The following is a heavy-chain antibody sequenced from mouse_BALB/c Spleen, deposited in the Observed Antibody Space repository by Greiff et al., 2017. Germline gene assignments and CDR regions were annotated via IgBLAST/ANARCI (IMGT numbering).Heavy chain of an antibody. CDR2: INSNGGST. V-gene: IGHV5-6-3*01. J-gene: IGHJ4*01. CDR3: ARYRYDVRAMDY. D-gene: IGHD2-14*01. Sequence: EVQLVESGGGLVQPGGSLKLSCAASGFTFSSYGMSWVRQTPDKRLELVATINSNGGSTYYPDSVKGRFTISRDNAKNTLYLQMSSLKSEDTAMYYCARYRYDVRAMDYWGQGTSVTVSS. CDR1: GFTFSSYG.